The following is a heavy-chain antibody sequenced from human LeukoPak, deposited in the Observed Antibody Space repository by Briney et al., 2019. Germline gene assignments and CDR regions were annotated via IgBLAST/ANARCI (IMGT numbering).Heavy chain of an antibody. CDR3: ANLRGGFGEGYYLDY. CDR1: GGTFSSYA. V-gene: IGHV1-69*06. D-gene: IGHD3-10*01. Sequence: SVKVSCKASGGTFSSYAISWVRQAPGQGLEWMGGIIPIFGTANYAQKFQGRVTITADKSTSTAYMELSSLRSEDTAVYYCANLRGGFGEGYYLDYWGQGTLVTVSS. CDR2: IIPIFGTA. J-gene: IGHJ4*02.